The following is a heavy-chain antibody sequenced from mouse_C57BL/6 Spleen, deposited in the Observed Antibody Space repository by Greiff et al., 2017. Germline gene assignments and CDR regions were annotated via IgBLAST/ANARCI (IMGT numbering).Heavy chain of an antibody. CDR2: ILPGSGST. CDR1: GYTFTGYW. D-gene: IGHD4-1*01. CDR3: ARRLGRGYFDY. J-gene: IGHJ2*01. V-gene: IGHV1-9*01. Sequence: QVQLQQSGAELMKPGASVKLSCKATGYTFTGYWIEWVKQRPGHGLEWIGEILPGSGSTNYNEKFKGKATFTADTSSNTAYMQLSSLTTGDSAIYYCARRLGRGYFDYWGQGTTLTVSS.